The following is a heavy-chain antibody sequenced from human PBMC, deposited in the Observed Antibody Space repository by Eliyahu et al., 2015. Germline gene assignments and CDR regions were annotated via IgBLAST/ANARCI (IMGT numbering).Heavy chain of an antibody. Sequence: QLQLQESGPGLVKPSETLSLTCXVSGXXVSGSRYYWGWXRXPPGKGLEWIGNIFYTGGTYYNPSLKSRVTISIDTSKNHFSLRLTSVTAADTAVYYCARPAVPGNIDAFEIWGQGTMVIVSS. CDR1: GXXVSGSRYY. D-gene: IGHD6-19*01. V-gene: IGHV4-39*02. CDR3: ARPAVPGNIDAFEI. J-gene: IGHJ3*02. CDR2: IFYTGGT.